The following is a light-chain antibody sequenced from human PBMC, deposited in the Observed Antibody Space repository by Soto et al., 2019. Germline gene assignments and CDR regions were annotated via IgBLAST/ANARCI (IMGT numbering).Light chain of an antibody. Sequence: QSALTQPASVSGSSGQSITISCTGTSSDVGGYNYVSWYQQHPGKAPKLMIYDVSNRPSGVSNRFSGSKSGNTASLTISGLQAEDEADYYCSSYTSSSTPRVVFGGGTKVTVL. V-gene: IGLV2-14*01. CDR3: SSYTSSSTPRVV. J-gene: IGLJ2*01. CDR2: DVS. CDR1: SSDVGGYNY.